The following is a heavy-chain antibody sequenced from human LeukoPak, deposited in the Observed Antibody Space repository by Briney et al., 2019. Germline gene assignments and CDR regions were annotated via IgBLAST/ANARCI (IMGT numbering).Heavy chain of an antibody. J-gene: IGHJ3*02. Sequence: PGGSLRLSCAASGFTFSNYNMNWVRQAPGKGLEWVSSISSSSSYIYYAGSVKGRFAISRDNSKNSLYLQMNSLRAEDAAVYYCARANAFDIWGQGTMVTVSS. CDR2: ISSSSSYI. V-gene: IGHV3-21*01. CDR1: GFTFSNYN. CDR3: ARANAFDI.